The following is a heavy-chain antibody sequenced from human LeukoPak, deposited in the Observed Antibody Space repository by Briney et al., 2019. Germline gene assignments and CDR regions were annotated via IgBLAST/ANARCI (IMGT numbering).Heavy chain of an antibody. D-gene: IGHD3-3*01. CDR3: ARDEAVYDFWSGYSSYWFDP. V-gene: IGHV4-39*07. J-gene: IGHJ5*02. CDR2: IYYSGST. Sequence: SETLSLTCTVSGGSISSSSYYWGWIRQPPGKGLEWIGSIYYSGSTYYNPSLKSRVTISVDTSKNQFSLKLSSVTAADTAVYYCARDEAVYDFWSGYSSYWFDPWGQGTLVTVSS. CDR1: GGSISSSSYY.